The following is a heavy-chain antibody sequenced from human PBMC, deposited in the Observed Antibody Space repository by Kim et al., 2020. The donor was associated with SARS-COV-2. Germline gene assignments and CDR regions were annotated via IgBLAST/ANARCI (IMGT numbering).Heavy chain of an antibody. J-gene: IGHJ4*02. Sequence: VKGRFTISTDNSKNTLCMQMNSLRNEDSAVYYCAKAGGYCSSTSCYDLDYWGEGTLVTVSS. D-gene: IGHD2-2*01. V-gene: IGHV3-43*01. CDR3: AKAGGYCSSTSCYDLDY.